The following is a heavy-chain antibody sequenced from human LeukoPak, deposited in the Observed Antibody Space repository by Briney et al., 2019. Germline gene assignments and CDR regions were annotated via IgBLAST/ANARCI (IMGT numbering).Heavy chain of an antibody. J-gene: IGHJ6*03. D-gene: IGHD3-10*01. CDR3: AKGSYNYCYYYYMDV. Sequence: GGSLRLSCAASGFTFSSYEMNWVRQAPGKGLEWVSYISSSGSTIYYADSVKGRFTISRDNAKNSLYLQMNSLRAEDTAVYYCAKGSYNYCYYYYMDVWGKGTTITVSS. CDR1: GFTFSSYE. V-gene: IGHV3-48*03. CDR2: ISSSGSTI.